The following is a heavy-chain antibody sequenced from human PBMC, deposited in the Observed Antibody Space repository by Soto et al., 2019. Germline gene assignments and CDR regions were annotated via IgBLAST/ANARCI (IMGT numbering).Heavy chain of an antibody. V-gene: IGHV3-7*01. CDR3: ARGHYGRDY. J-gene: IGHJ4*02. D-gene: IGHD4-17*01. CDR2: IKPDGSEK. CDR1: EFTFSQHW. Sequence: EVHLVESGGGLVQPGGSLRLSCAASEFTFSQHWMSWVRQALVKGLEWVADIKPDGSEKYYVDSVKGRFTISRDNAKNSVYLQMNSLRAEDTAVYYCARGHYGRDYWGQGTLVTVSS.